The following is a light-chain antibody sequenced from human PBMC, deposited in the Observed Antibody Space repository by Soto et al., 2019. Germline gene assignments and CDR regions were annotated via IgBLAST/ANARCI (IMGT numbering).Light chain of an antibody. CDR3: QQTYSALAWT. V-gene: IGKV1-39*01. CDR1: QSISTS. CDR2: AAS. J-gene: IGKJ1*01. Sequence: DIQMTQSPSSLSASVGDRVTITCRASQSISTSLNWYQQTPGRAPKLLIYAASNLHRGVPSRFSGSGSGTDFTLTISRLQPEDFATYYCQQTYSALAWTFGQGTKVEIK.